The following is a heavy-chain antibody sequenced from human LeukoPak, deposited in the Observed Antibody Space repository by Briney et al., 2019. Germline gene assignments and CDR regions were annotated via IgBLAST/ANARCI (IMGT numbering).Heavy chain of an antibody. V-gene: IGHV4-59*08. Sequence: SETLSLTCTVSGGSISSYYWSWIRQPPGKGLEWIGYIYYSGSTNYNPSLKSRVTISVDTSKNQFSLKLSSVTAADTAVYYCARRRDYFDYWGQGTLVTVSS. CDR3: ARRRDYFDY. CDR1: GGSISSYY. CDR2: IYYSGST. J-gene: IGHJ4*02.